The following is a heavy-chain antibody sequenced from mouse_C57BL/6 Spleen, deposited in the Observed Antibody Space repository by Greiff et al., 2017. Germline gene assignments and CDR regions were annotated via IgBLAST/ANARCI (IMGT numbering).Heavy chain of an antibody. V-gene: IGHV1-39*01. CDR3: AREEGIYYDYDETSSWFAY. Sequence: EVQLQQSGPELVKPGASVKISCKASGYSFTDYNMNWVKQSNGKSLEWIGVINPNYGTTSYNQQFKSKATLTVDQSSSTAYMQLNSLTSEDSAVYYCAREEGIYYDYDETSSWFAYWGQGTLVTVSA. CDR2: INPNYGTT. D-gene: IGHD2-4*01. CDR1: GYSFTDYN. J-gene: IGHJ3*01.